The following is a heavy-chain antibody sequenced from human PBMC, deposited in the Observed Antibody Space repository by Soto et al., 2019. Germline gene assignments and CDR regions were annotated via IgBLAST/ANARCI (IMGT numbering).Heavy chain of an antibody. D-gene: IGHD6-13*01. Sequence: SETLSLTCTVSGGSISSYYWSWIRQPPGKGLEWIGYIYYSGSTNYNPSLKSRVAISVDTSKNQFSLKLSSVTAADTAVYYCARVRWSSSWGYYYYGMDVWGQGTTVTVSS. J-gene: IGHJ6*02. V-gene: IGHV4-59*01. CDR3: ARVRWSSSWGYYYYGMDV. CDR2: IYYSGST. CDR1: GGSISSYY.